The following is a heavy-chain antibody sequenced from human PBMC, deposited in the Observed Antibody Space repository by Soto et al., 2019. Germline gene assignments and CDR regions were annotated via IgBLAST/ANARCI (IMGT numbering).Heavy chain of an antibody. Sequence: SETLSLTCTVSGGSIGGSNYFCGWIRQSPGTGLEWLGTIYSSGTTYYSPSLKSRITMSLDTSKNQFSLKLTSVTAADTAMFYCARGGGYCGTTSCYTYFFDSWGQGALVTVSS. CDR3: ARGGGYCGTTSCYTYFFDS. CDR1: GGSIGGSNYF. D-gene: IGHD2-2*01. CDR2: IYSSGTT. J-gene: IGHJ4*02. V-gene: IGHV4-39*07.